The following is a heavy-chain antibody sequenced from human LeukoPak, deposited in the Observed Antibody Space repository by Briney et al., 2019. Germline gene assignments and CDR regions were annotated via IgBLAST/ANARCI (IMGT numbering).Heavy chain of an antibody. CDR3: ARAVGGFSGYDLDY. J-gene: IGHJ4*02. D-gene: IGHD5-12*01. CDR1: GGSVSSATYY. V-gene: IGHV4-61*01. CDR2: IYSSGST. Sequence: SETLSLTCTVSGGSVSSATYYWSWIRQTPGKELEWIGYIYSSGSTHYNPSLKSRITISLYTSRNQFSLNLRSVTAADTAVYYCARAVGGFSGYDLDYWGQGTLVTVSS.